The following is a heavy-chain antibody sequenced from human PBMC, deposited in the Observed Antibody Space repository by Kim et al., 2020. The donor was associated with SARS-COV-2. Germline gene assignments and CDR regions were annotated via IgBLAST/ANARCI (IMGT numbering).Heavy chain of an antibody. D-gene: IGHD3-10*01. CDR2: ISAYNGNT. CDR3: ARASFIPRLLWFGEFTDDP. CDR1: GYTFTSYG. V-gene: IGHV1-18*01. Sequence: ASVKVSCKASGYTFTSYGISWVRQAPGQGLEWMGWISAYNGNTNYAQKLQGRVTMTTDTSTSTAYMELRSLRSDDTAVYYCARASFIPRLLWFGEFTDDPWGQGTLVTVSS. J-gene: IGHJ5*02.